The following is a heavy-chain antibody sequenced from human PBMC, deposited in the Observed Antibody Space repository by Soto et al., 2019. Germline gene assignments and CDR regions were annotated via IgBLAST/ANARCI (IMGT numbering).Heavy chain of an antibody. D-gene: IGHD1-7*01. CDR2: IIPIFGTA. V-gene: IGHV1-69*13. CDR3: ARETPYWNYYFDY. J-gene: IGHJ4*02. CDR1: GGTFSSYA. Sequence: SVKVSCKASGGTFSSYAISWVRQAPGQGLEWMGGIIPIFGTANYAQKFQGRVTITADESTSTAYMELSSLRSEDTAVYYCARETPYWNYYFDYWGQGTLVTVSS.